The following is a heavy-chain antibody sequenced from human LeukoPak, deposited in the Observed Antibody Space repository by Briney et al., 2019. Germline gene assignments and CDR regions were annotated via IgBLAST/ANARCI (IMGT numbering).Heavy chain of an antibody. V-gene: IGHV1-58*02. D-gene: IGHD3-22*01. CDR1: GFTFTSSA. CDR3: GPDIDYYDSGGYYGHFDY. J-gene: IGHJ4*02. CDR2: IVVGSGNT. Sequence: GTSVKVSCKASGFTFTSSAMQWVRQARGQRLEWIGWIVVGSGNTNYAQKFQERVTITRDMSTSTAYMELSSLRSEDTAVYYCGPDIDYYDSGGYYGHFDYGGQEPLVTSS.